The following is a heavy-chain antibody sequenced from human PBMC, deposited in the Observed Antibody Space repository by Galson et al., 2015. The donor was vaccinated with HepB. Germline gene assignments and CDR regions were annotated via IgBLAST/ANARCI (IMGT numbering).Heavy chain of an antibody. V-gene: IGHV3-30*04. CDR2: ISYDGSNK. J-gene: IGHJ1*01. CDR1: GFTFSSYA. D-gene: IGHD1-7*01. CDR3: ATGTTWVAVAMSEYFQH. Sequence: SLRLSCAASGFTFSSYAMHWVRQAPGKGLEWVAVISYDGSNKYYADSVKGRFTISRDNSKNTLYLQMNSLRAEDTAVYYCATGTTWVAVAMSEYFQHWGQGTLVTVSS.